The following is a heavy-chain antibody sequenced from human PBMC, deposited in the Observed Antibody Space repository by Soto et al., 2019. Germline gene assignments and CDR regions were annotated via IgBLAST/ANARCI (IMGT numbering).Heavy chain of an antibody. CDR1: GGSISNSNW. CDR3: AHRPTVGAAI. J-gene: IGHJ4*02. V-gene: IGHV4-4*02. Sequence: QVQLQESGPGLVKPSGTLSLTCAVFGGSISNSNWWTWVRQPPGKGLDWIGEIFHSGSTNYNSSLMGRVTISVDKANNQFSLKLSSVTAADTAVYYCAHRPTVGAAIWGQGTLVTFSS. CDR2: IFHSGST. D-gene: IGHD1-26*01.